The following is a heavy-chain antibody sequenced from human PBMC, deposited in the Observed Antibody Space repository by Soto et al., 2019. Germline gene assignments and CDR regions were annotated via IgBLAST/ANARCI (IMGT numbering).Heavy chain of an antibody. J-gene: IGHJ4*02. V-gene: IGHV3-23*01. Sequence: EVQLLESGGGLVQPGGSLRLSCAASGFSFSSYVMAWVRQAPGKGLEWVSAMSTSGTSTYYPDSMKGRFTISRDNSENTLYLPMNSLRAEDTAVYYCAKASDSSWPYYFDSWGQGTLVTVSS. CDR1: GFSFSSYV. D-gene: IGHD6-13*01. CDR3: AKASDSSWPYYFDS. CDR2: MSTSGTST.